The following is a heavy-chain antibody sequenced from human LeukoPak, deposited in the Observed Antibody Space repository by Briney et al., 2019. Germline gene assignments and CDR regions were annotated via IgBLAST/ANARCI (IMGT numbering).Heavy chain of an antibody. Sequence: GGSLRLSCAASGFTFSDYYMRWIRQGPGKGLEWVSYISSSSSYTNYADSVKGRFTISRDNAKNSLYLQMNSLRAEDTAVYYCARANIAADGYYGMDVWGQGTTVTVSS. CDR3: ARANIAADGYYGMDV. D-gene: IGHD6-13*01. V-gene: IGHV3-11*05. J-gene: IGHJ6*02. CDR1: GFTFSDYY. CDR2: ISSSSSYT.